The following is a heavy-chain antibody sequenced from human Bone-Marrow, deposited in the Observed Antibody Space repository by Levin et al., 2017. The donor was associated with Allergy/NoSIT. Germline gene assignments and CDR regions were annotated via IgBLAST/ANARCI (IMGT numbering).Heavy chain of an antibody. Sequence: SETLSLSCGVSGYSISSGYYWGWIRQPPGKGLEWIWHSHHSVSSHYNSSLKSRVSISVDTSKNQFSLKLSSVTAADTAVYYCARIRGCTGGSCYAPDYWGQEILVTVSS. CDR2: SHHSVSS. J-gene: IGHJ4*02. CDR3: ARIRGCTGGSCYAPDY. CDR1: GYSISSGYY. V-gene: IGHV4-38-2*01. D-gene: IGHD2-15*01.